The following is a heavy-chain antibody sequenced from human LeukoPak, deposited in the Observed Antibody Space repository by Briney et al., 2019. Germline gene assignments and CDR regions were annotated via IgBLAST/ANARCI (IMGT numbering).Heavy chain of an antibody. J-gene: IGHJ4*02. V-gene: IGHV5-51*01. CDR3: ARSGNYYDTSGYHY. CDR2: IYPGDSDT. CDR1: GFTFTSYW. D-gene: IGHD3-22*01. Sequence: GESLKISCEASGFTFTSYWIGWVRQMPGKGLEWTGIIYPGDSDTRYSPSFQGQVTISGDKSISTAYLQWSSLKASDTAMYYCARSGNYYDTSGYHYWGQGTLVTVSS.